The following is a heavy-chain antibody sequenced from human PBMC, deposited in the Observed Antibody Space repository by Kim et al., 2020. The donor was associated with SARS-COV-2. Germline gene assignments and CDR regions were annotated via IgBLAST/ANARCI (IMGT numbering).Heavy chain of an antibody. CDR3: ARHNPLGRYFDWLSAHGVYYGMDV. D-gene: IGHD3-9*01. V-gene: IGHV4-39*01. CDR2: IYYSGST. CDR1: GGSISSSSYY. Sequence: SETLSLTCTVSGGSISSSSYYWGWIRQPPGKGLEWIGSIYYSGSTYYNPSLKSRVTIPVDTSKNQFSLKLSSVTAADTAVYYCARHNPLGRYFDWLSAHGVYYGMDVWGQGTTVTVSS. J-gene: IGHJ6*02.